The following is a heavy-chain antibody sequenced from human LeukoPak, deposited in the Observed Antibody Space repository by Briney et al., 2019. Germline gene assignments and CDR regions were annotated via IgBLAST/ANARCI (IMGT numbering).Heavy chain of an antibody. Sequence: GRSLRLSCAASGFTFSSYGMHWVRQAPGKGLEWVAVISYDGSNKYYADSVKGRFTISRDNSKNTLYLQMNSLRAEDTAVYYCARNCGGDRSYAFDIWGQGTMVTVSS. D-gene: IGHD2-21*02. CDR2: ISYDGSNK. V-gene: IGHV3-30*03. CDR1: GFTFSSYG. CDR3: ARNCGGDRSYAFDI. J-gene: IGHJ3*02.